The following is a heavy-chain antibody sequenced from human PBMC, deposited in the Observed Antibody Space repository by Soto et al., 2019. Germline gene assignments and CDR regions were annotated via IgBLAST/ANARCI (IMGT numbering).Heavy chain of an antibody. Sequence: EVQLVESGGGLVKPGGSLRLSCAASGFTFSSYSMNWVRQAPGKGLEWVSSISSSSSYIYYADSVKGRFTISRDNAKNSLYLQMNSLRAEDTAVYYCAREAPGGVFGAFDIWGQGTMVTVSS. CDR2: ISSSSSYI. J-gene: IGHJ3*02. CDR1: GFTFSSYS. CDR3: AREAPGGVFGAFDI. V-gene: IGHV3-21*01. D-gene: IGHD3-16*01.